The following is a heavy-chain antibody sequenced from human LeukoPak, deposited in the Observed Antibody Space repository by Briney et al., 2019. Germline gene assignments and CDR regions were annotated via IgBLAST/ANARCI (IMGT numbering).Heavy chain of an antibody. CDR3: ARERPSATYYYDSSGPITGGYYYYMDV. J-gene: IGHJ6*03. CDR2: IYYSGST. Sequence: SETLSLTCTVSGGSISSYYWSWIRQPPGKGLEWIGYIYYSGSTNYNPSLKSRVTISVDTSKNQFSLKLSSVTAADTAVYYCARERPSATYYYDSSGPITGGYYYYMDVWGKGTTVTVSS. D-gene: IGHD3-22*01. V-gene: IGHV4-59*01. CDR1: GGSISSYY.